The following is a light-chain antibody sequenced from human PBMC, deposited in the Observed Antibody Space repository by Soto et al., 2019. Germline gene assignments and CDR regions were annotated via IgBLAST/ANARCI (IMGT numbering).Light chain of an antibody. J-gene: IGKJ1*01. V-gene: IGKV3-20*01. CDR3: QQYGGSPRT. CDR1: QSVSKY. CDR2: GAS. Sequence: EIVLTQSPGTLALSPGEGATLSCRASQSVSKYLAWYQQNPGQAPRLLIYGASSRATGIPDSFSGSGSGTDVTLTISRLEPEDFAVYYCQQYGGSPRTFGQGNKVESK.